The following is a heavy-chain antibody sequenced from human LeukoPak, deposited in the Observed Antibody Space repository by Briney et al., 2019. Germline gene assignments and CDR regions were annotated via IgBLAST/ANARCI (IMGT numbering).Heavy chain of an antibody. D-gene: IGHD3-16*01. J-gene: IGHJ2*01. Sequence: SETMSLTRTVSGGSISSYYWRWIRQPPGKGREGVGYIYYSGSTNYNPSLESRVTISVATTKNQFSLKLSSVTVAATAVYYCAGDGVMLDWYFDLWGRGTLVTVSS. V-gene: IGHV4-59*01. CDR2: IYYSGST. CDR1: GGSISSYY. CDR3: AGDGVMLDWYFDL.